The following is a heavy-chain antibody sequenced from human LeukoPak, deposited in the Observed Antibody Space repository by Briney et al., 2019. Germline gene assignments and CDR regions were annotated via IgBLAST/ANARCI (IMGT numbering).Heavy chain of an antibody. CDR3: ASGVIHFLEWFPHYYMDV. J-gene: IGHJ6*03. V-gene: IGHV3-64*01. CDR1: GFIFSNYP. Sequence: GGSLRLSCAASGFIFSNYPMHWVRQAPGKGLEYVSGISSNGVSTYYANSVKGRFTISRDNSKNTLYLQMGSLRVEDMAVYYCASGVIHFLEWFPHYYMDVWGKGTTVTVSS. D-gene: IGHD3-3*01. CDR2: ISSNGVST.